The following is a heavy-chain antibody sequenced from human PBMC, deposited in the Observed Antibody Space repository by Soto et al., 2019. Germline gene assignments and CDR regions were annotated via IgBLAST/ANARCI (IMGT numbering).Heavy chain of an antibody. Sequence: QVQLVQSGAEVKKPGASVKVSCKASGYTFTSYGISWVRQAPGQGLEWMGWISAYNGNTNYAQKLQGRVTMTTDTSKSTGYMELRSLRSDDTAVYYCARDLGLSVWFGEPAFDYWGQGTLVTVSS. D-gene: IGHD3-10*01. CDR1: GYTFTSYG. J-gene: IGHJ4*02. CDR2: ISAYNGNT. CDR3: ARDLGLSVWFGEPAFDY. V-gene: IGHV1-18*01.